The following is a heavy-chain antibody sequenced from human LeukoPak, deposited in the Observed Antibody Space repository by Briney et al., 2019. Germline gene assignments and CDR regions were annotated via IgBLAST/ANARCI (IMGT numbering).Heavy chain of an antibody. CDR1: GFTFTTYG. J-gene: IGHJ4*02. Sequence: GGSLRLSCTVSGFTFTTYGMHWVRQAPGKGLEWVAFIAHDESNKYYRDSVKGRFTISRDNSKNTVFLQMNSLREEDTAVYYCAKDRGYSGYDFLYYFDHWGQGTPVTVSS. CDR2: IAHDESNK. V-gene: IGHV3-30*02. CDR3: AKDRGYSGYDFLYYFDH. D-gene: IGHD5-12*01.